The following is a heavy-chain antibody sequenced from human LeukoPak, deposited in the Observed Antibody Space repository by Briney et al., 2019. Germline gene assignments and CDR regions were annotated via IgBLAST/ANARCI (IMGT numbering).Heavy chain of an antibody. CDR1: GFTFSSYA. Sequence: GGSLRLSCAASGFTFSSYAMSWVRQAPGKGLDWVSAISGSGGSTYYADSVKGRFTISRDNSKNTLYLQMNSLRAEDTAVYYCAKDHKSMVRGTYDYWGQGTLVTVSS. CDR2: ISGSGGST. CDR3: AKDHKSMVRGTYDY. V-gene: IGHV3-23*01. J-gene: IGHJ4*02. D-gene: IGHD3-10*01.